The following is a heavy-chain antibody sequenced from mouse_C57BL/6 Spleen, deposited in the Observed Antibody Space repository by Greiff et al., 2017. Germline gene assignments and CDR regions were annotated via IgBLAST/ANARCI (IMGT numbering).Heavy chain of an antibody. CDR2: IDPNSGGT. J-gene: IGHJ4*01. D-gene: IGHD2-5*01. CDR1: GYTFTSYW. V-gene: IGHV1-72*01. Sequence: QVHVKQPGAELVKPGASVKLSCKASGYTFTSYWMHWVKQRPGRGLEWIGRIDPNSGGTKYNEKFKSKATLTVDKPSSTAYMQLSSLTSEDSAVYYCARYGLDYSNHDAMDYWGQGTSVTVSS. CDR3: ARYGLDYSNHDAMDY.